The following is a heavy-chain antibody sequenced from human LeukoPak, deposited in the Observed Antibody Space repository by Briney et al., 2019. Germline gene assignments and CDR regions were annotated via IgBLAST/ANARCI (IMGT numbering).Heavy chain of an antibody. CDR3: STMRLDFWSGYYVRGYYLDY. V-gene: IGHV3-7*01. D-gene: IGHD3-3*01. J-gene: IGHJ4*02. CDR2: VKEYETEE. Sequence: GGSLRLSCAASGFSLSDYWMGWVRQAPGNGLEWVANVKEYETEEYYVDSVKGRFTISRDNAKNSLSLQMNSLRAEDTAVYYCSTMRLDFWSGYYVRGYYLDYWGQGTLVTVSS. CDR1: GFSLSDYW.